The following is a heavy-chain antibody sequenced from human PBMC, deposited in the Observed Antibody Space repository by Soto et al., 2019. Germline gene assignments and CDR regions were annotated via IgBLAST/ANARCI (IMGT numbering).Heavy chain of an antibody. Sequence: VQLVESGGGVVQPGRSLRLSCAASGFTFSNAWMSWVRQAPGKGLEWVGRIKSKTDGGTTDYAAPVKGRFTISRDDSKNTLYLQMNSLKTEDTAVYYCTTDASDYDFWSGQELYYYYGMDVWGQGTTVTVSS. D-gene: IGHD3-3*01. J-gene: IGHJ6*02. CDR3: TTDASDYDFWSGQELYYYYGMDV. CDR2: IKSKTDGGTT. V-gene: IGHV3-15*01. CDR1: GFTFSNAW.